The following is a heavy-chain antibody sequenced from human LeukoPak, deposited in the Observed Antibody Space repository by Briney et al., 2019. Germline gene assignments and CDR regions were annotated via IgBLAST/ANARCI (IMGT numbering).Heavy chain of an antibody. J-gene: IGHJ5*02. CDR3: ARGGSHLVVPDWFDP. D-gene: IGHD2-15*01. V-gene: IGHV4-30-4*08. CDR2: IYYSGST. Sequence: PSQTLSLTRTVSGGSISSGDYYWSWIRQPPGKGLEWIGYIYYSGSTYYNPSLKSRVTISVDTSKNQFSLKLSSVTAADTAVYYCARGGSHLVVPDWFDPWGQGTLVTVSS. CDR1: GGSISSGDYY.